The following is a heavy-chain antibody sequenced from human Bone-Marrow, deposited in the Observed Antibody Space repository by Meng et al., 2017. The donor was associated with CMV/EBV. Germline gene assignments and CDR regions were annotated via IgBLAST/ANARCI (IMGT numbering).Heavy chain of an antibody. CDR3: ARDLPYCSSTSCYSFSFDP. CDR1: TFDGYG. J-gene: IGHJ5*02. D-gene: IGHD2-2*02. CDR2: MNWNGDST. V-gene: IGHV3-20*01. Sequence: TFDGYGWSWVRTDPGKGLEGVSGMNWNGDSTGYADSVKGRFTISRDNAKNSLYLQMNSLRAEDTALYHCARDLPYCSSTSCYSFSFDPWGQGTLVTVSS.